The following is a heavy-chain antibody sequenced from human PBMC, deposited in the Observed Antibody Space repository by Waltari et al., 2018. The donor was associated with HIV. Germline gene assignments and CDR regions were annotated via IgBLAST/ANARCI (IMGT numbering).Heavy chain of an antibody. V-gene: IGHV4-61*02. J-gene: IGHJ2*01. CDR1: GGSISSGHFY. D-gene: IGHD3-22*01. CDR3: AREYFDSSGYHSWYFDL. CDR2: IYTSGST. Sequence: QVQLQESGPGLLKPSQTLSLSCIMSGGSISSGHFYWSWLRQPAGKGLEWIGRIYTSGSTDYNPSLKSRVTMSIDTSKNHFSLKLTSVTAADTAVYYCAREYFDSSGYHSWYFDLWGRGTLVTVSS.